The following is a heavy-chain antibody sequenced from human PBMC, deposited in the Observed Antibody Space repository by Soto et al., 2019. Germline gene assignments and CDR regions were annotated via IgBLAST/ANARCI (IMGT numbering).Heavy chain of an antibody. D-gene: IGHD6-13*01. J-gene: IGHJ5*02. CDR3: VRRHVSATGIDWFDP. CDR1: GYTFTSYG. CDR2: INAANGDT. V-gene: IGHV1-3*01. Sequence: ASVKVSCKASGYTFTSYGIHWVRQAPGQRLEWMGWINAANGDTKYSPKFQGRVTITRDTSASTAYMELSSMRSEDTAVYYCVRRHVSATGIDWFDPWGQGTLVTVSS.